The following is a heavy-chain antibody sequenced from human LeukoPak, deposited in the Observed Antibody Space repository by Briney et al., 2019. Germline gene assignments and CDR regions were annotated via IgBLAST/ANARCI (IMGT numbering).Heavy chain of an antibody. Sequence: GGSLRLSCEASGFTFGSYAMYWVRQAPGKGLEWVAGIFGSGGSPHYADSVKGRFTISRDNSQNTVYLNINSLRAEDTAVYYCGKTTVGYSSGQKPAWPVDYWGQGTLVTVSS. CDR2: IFGSGGSP. V-gene: IGHV3-23*01. J-gene: IGHJ4*02. CDR1: GFTFGSYA. CDR3: GKTTVGYSSGQKPAWPVDY. D-gene: IGHD5-18*01.